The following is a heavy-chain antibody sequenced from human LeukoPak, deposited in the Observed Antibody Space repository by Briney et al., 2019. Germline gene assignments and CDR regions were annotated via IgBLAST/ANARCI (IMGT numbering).Heavy chain of an antibody. J-gene: IGHJ4*02. CDR2: INSDGGTT. Sequence: GGSLRLSCGASGFTFGTYRMHWVRQAPGKGLVWVSGINSDGGTTTYADSVKGRFTISRDNAKNTLYLQMNNLRAEDTAIYYCATDSYVSGSYYRLFYWGQGTLVTVSS. CDR1: GFTFGTYR. CDR3: ATDSYVSGSYYRLFY. D-gene: IGHD3-10*01. V-gene: IGHV3-74*01.